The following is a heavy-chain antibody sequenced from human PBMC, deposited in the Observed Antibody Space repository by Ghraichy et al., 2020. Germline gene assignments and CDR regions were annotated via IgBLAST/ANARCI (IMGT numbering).Heavy chain of an antibody. V-gene: IGHV4-38-2*01. CDR2: IYHSGST. J-gene: IGHJ6*02. CDR1: GYSISSGYY. D-gene: IGHD2-15*01. CDR3: ARGGTAINYYYYGMDV. Sequence: SDTLSLTCAVSGYSISSGYYWGWIRQPPGKGLEWIGSIYHSGSTYYNPSLKSRVTISVDTSKNQFSLKLSSVTAADTAVYYCARGGTAINYYYYGMDVWGQGTTVTVSS.